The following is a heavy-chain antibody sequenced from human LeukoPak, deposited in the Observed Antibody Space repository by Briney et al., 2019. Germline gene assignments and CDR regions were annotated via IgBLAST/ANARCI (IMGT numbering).Heavy chain of an antibody. D-gene: IGHD2-15*01. CDR3: SRGRLPAYCSGGSCRAKGAFDI. CDR2: MIPIFGTA. Sequence: ASVKVSCKASGGTFSSYAISWVRQAPGQGLEWMGGMIPIFGTANYAQKFQGRVTITADESTSTAYMELSSLRSEDTAGYYCSRGRLPAYCSGGSCRAKGAFDIWGQGTMVTVSS. V-gene: IGHV1-69*13. CDR1: GGTFSSYA. J-gene: IGHJ3*02.